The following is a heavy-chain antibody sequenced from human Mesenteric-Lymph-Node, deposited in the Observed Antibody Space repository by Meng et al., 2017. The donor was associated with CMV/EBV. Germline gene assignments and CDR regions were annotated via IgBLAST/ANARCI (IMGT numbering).Heavy chain of an antibody. CDR2: IYWDDDK. J-gene: IGHJ4*02. Sequence: FSLSPSGVGVGWIRQPPGKALEWLALIYWDDDKRYSPSLKSRLTITKDTSKNQVVLTMTNMDPVDTATYYCAHLTYYYASGNYSPFDYWGQGTLVTVSS. CDR3: AHLTYYYASGNYSPFDY. CDR1: FSLSPSGVG. V-gene: IGHV2-5*02. D-gene: IGHD3-10*01.